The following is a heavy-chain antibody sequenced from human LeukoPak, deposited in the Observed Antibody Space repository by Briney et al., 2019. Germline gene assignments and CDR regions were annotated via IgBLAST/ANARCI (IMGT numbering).Heavy chain of an antibody. D-gene: IGHD1-7*01. CDR3: ARELSYYFDY. V-gene: IGHV3-66*02. CDR1: GFTVRSNY. CDR2: IYSGGST. Sequence: GGSLRLSCAASGFTVRSNYMSWVRQAPGKGLEWVSVIYSGGSTYYADSVKGRFTISRDNSKNTLYLQMNSLRAEDTAVYYCARELSYYFDYWGQGTLVTVSS. J-gene: IGHJ4*02.